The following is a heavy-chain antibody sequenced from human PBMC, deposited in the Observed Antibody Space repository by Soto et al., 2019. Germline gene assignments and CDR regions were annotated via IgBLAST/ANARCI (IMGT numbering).Heavy chain of an antibody. CDR3: AKNGQPPYYYCGLDV. D-gene: IGHD2-8*01. J-gene: IGHJ6*02. CDR1: GYTFTRYG. Sequence: QGHLVQSGAEVKKPGASVKVSCKASGYTFTRYGISWVRQAPGQGLECRGWISGYNGDTNYAQNLQGRVTMTIDTSTTTSYMELRSLTSDDTAVYYCAKNGQPPYYYCGLDVWGQGTTVTVSS. CDR2: ISGYNGDT. V-gene: IGHV1-18*01.